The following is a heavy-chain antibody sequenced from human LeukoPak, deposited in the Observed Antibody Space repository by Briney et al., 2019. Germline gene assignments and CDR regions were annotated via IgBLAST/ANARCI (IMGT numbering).Heavy chain of an antibody. CDR1: GFTFSSYW. Sequence: PGGSLRLSCAASGFTFSSYWMHWVRQAPGKGLVWVSRINCDGSSTSYADSVKGRFTISRDNAKNTLYLQMNSLRAEDTAVYYCARDRRYYDSSGYYSDPLDYWGQGTLVTVSS. D-gene: IGHD3-22*01. V-gene: IGHV3-74*01. J-gene: IGHJ4*02. CDR2: INCDGSST. CDR3: ARDRRYYDSSGYYSDPLDY.